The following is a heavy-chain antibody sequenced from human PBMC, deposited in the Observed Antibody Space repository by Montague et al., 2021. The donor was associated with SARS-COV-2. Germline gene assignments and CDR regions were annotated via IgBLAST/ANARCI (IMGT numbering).Heavy chain of an antibody. Sequence: SETLSLTCTVPGGSISSYYWNWIRQSPGKGLEWIGYINYSGSANYNPSLKSRVTVSVDTSKNQLSLNLSSVTAADTAVYYCARRGVVVIPAVVEYYYGMDVWGKGTTVTVSS. D-gene: IGHD2-2*01. V-gene: IGHV4-59*01. CDR3: ARRGVVVIPAVVEYYYGMDV. CDR1: GGSISSYY. CDR2: INYSGSA. J-gene: IGHJ6*04.